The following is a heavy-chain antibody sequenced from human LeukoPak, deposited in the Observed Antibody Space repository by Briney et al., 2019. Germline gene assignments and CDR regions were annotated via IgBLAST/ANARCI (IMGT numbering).Heavy chain of an antibody. J-gene: IGHJ6*01. CDR1: GFTFSGFA. V-gene: IGHV3-23*01. CDR2: ISGSGDNT. Sequence: PGGSLRLSCAASGFTFSGFAMSWVCRTPGKGLEWVSGISGSGDNTLYAASVKGRFTISRDNSKNTLYLEMNSLRAEDTAIYYCAKMKGHPLQKYYMDVWGQGTTVTVSS. CDR3: AKMKGHPLQKYYMDV. D-gene: IGHD2/OR15-2a*01.